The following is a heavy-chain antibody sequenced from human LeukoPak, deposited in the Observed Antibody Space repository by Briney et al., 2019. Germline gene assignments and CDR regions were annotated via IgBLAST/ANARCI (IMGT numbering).Heavy chain of an antibody. Sequence: SETLSLTCTVSGGSISSYYWSWIRQPPGKGLEWIGYIYYSGSTNYNPSLKSRVTISVDTSKNQFSLKLSSVTAADTAVYYCARHGLLTADFDYWGQGTLVTVSS. CDR2: IYYSGST. CDR3: ARHGLLTADFDY. J-gene: IGHJ4*02. V-gene: IGHV4-59*01. D-gene: IGHD3-9*01. CDR1: GGSISSYY.